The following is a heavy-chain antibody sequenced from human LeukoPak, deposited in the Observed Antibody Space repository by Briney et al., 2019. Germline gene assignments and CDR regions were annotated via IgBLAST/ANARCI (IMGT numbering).Heavy chain of an antibody. CDR2: ISSSSSYI. J-gene: IGHJ3*02. CDR1: GFTFSSYS. Sequence: PGGSLRLSCAASGFTFSSYSMNWVRQAPGKGLEWVSSISSSSSYIYYADSVKGRFTISRDNAKNTLYLQMNSLRAEDTAVYYCARAPRAALRFLEFAAPLRPHRDAFDIWGQGTMVTVSS. CDR3: ARAPRAALRFLEFAAPLRPHRDAFDI. D-gene: IGHD3-3*01. V-gene: IGHV3-21*04.